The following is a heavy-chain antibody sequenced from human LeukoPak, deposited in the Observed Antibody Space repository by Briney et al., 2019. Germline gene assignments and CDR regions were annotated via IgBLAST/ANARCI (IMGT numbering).Heavy chain of an antibody. Sequence: PGGSLRLSCAASGFTFSSYSMNWVRQAPGKGLEWVSSISSSSSYIYYADSVKGRFTISRDNAKNSLYLQMNSLRAEDTAVYYCARPSVDPTIFGVVNKFDYWGQGTLVTVSS. CDR3: ARPSVDPTIFGVVNKFDY. D-gene: IGHD3-3*01. CDR2: ISSSSSYI. J-gene: IGHJ4*02. CDR1: GFTFSSYS. V-gene: IGHV3-21*01.